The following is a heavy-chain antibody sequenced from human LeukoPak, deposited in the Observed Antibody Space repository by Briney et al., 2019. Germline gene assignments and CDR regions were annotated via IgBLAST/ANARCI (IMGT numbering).Heavy chain of an antibody. CDR3: ASHRSYSSGYFEAFDM. D-gene: IGHD3-22*01. CDR2: IYYSGST. V-gene: IGHV4-61*05. J-gene: IGHJ3*02. CDR1: GGSISSSSYY. Sequence: MSSETLSLTCTVSGGSISSSSYYWGWIRQPPGKGLEWIGYIYYSGSTNYNPSLKSRVTLSVDTSKNQFSLRLSSVTAADTAVYYCASHRSYSSGYFEAFDMWGQGTMVTVSS.